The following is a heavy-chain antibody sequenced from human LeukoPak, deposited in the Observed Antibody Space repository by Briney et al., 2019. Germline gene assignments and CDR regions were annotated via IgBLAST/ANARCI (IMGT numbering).Heavy chain of an antibody. CDR1: GFTFSCCG. V-gene: IGHV3-30*18. J-gene: IGHJ4*02. Sequence: PGGSLRLSCAASGFTFSCCGMHWVRQAAGKGLEWVTVLSSDGNNQYYADSVKGRFTISRDISKNTIYLQMNSLRAEDTAVYYCAKSSGGSWALVNWGQGTLVTVSS. D-gene: IGHD2-15*01. CDR3: AKSSGGSWALVN. CDR2: LSSDGNNQ.